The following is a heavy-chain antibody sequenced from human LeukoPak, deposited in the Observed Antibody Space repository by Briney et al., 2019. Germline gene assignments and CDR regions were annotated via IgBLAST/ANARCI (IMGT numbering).Heavy chain of an antibody. V-gene: IGHV3-7*05. J-gene: IGHJ4*02. CDR1: GFIFSSYW. CDR2: IKQSGSEK. CDR3: ARVRGDYYFDY. Sequence: GGSLRLSCAASGFIFSSYWRTWVRQAPGEGLEWVTNIKQSGSEKDYVDSVKGRFTISRDNAKNSLYLQMNSLRAEDTAVYNCARVRGDYYFDYWGQGTLVTVSS. D-gene: IGHD2-21*01.